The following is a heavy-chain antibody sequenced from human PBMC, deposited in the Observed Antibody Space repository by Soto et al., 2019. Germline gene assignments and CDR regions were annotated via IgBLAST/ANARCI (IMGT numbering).Heavy chain of an antibody. CDR2: ISYSGSA. CDR1: GGSFSGGGYY. Sequence: SETLSLTCTVSGGSFSGGGYYWSWIRQHPGKGLEWMGYISYSGSAKYKPSLQSRITISVETSKNQFSLRLTSVTAADTAIYFCARTSIFGVVLNAFDIWGQGTLVTVSS. V-gene: IGHV4-31*03. D-gene: IGHD3-3*01. J-gene: IGHJ3*02. CDR3: ARTSIFGVVLNAFDI.